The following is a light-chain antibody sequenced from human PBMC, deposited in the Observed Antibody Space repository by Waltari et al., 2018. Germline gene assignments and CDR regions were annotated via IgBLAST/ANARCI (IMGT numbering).Light chain of an antibody. Sequence: QSALTQPPSASGSPGQSVTISCTATSSYGSCYNYFSWYQQYPGRAPKLMIYEVTKRPSGVPDRFSGSKSGNTASLTVSGLQADDEADYYCSSYAGSNNYWVFGGGTTLTVL. CDR1: SSYGSCYNY. CDR2: EVT. V-gene: IGLV2-8*01. J-gene: IGLJ3*02. CDR3: SSYAGSNNYWV.